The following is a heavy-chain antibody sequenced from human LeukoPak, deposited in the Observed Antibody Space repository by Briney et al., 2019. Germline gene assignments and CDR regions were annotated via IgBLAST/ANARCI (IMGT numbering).Heavy chain of an antibody. CDR1: GYTFTGYY. Sequence: ASVKVSCKASGYTFTGYYMHWVRQAPGQGLEWMGRINPNSGGTNYAQKFQGRVTMTRDTSISTAYMELSSLRSEDTAVYYCAREVVGATYYFDYWGQGTLVTVSS. CDR2: INPNSGGT. V-gene: IGHV1-2*06. J-gene: IGHJ4*02. CDR3: AREVVGATYYFDY. D-gene: IGHD1-26*01.